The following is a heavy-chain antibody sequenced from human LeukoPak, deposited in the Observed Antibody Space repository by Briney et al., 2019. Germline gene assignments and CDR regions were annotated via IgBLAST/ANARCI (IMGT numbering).Heavy chain of an antibody. Sequence: GGSLRLSCEASGFTLNYYWMSWVRQAPGKGLEWVSSISSTSTYIYYADSVKGRFTISRDNAKNSLNLQMNSLRAEDTAVYYCARVLGGYFWGQGIMVTVSS. V-gene: IGHV3-21*01. CDR1: GFTLNYYW. CDR3: ARVLGGYF. J-gene: IGHJ3*01. CDR2: ISSTSTYI. D-gene: IGHD3-16*01.